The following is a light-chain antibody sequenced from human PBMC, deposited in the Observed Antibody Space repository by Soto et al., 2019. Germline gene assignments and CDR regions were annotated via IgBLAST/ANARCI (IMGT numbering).Light chain of an antibody. CDR1: SSDVGGYNY. J-gene: IGLJ1*01. V-gene: IGLV2-14*01. Sequence: ALTQPASVSGSPGQSITISCTGTSSDVGGYNYVSWYQQHPGKAPKLMIYEVSNRPSGVSNRFSGSKSGNTASLTISGLQAEDEADYYCSSSTTSSTLVFGTGTKVTVL. CDR3: SSSTTSSTLV. CDR2: EVS.